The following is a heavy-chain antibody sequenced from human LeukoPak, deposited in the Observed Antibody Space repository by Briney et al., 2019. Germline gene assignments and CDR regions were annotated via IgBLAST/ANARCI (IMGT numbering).Heavy chain of an antibody. Sequence: ASVKVSCKVSGYTLTELSIHWVRQAPGKGLEWMGGFDPEDGETIYAQKFQGRVTMTEDTSTDTAYMKMSSLRSDDTAVYYCAIVVDYHDSSGYYLDYWGQGTLVTVSS. CDR3: AIVVDYHDSSGYYLDY. V-gene: IGHV1-24*01. J-gene: IGHJ4*02. D-gene: IGHD3-22*01. CDR1: GYTLTELS. CDR2: FDPEDGET.